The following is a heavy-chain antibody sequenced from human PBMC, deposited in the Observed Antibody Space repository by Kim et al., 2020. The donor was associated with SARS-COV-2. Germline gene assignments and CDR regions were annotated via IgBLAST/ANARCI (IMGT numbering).Heavy chain of an antibody. CDR2: IYSSGST. CDR3: AGGPTRAGCGANCYLDY. CDR1: GGSISSNY. V-gene: IGHV4-4*07. J-gene: IGHJ4*02. D-gene: IGHD2-21*01. Sequence: SETLSLTCTVSGGSISSNYWGWIRQSAGKGLEWIGRIYSSGSTDYNASPKSRVAMSADTSKNQFSLELSSVTAAETAVYFCAGGPTRAGCGANCYLDYWGQGTLVTVSA.